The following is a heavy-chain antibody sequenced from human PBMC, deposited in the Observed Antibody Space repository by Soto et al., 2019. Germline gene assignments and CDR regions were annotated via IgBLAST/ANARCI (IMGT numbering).Heavy chain of an antibody. Sequence: QVQLVQSGAEVKKPGSSVKVSCKASGGTFSSYAISWVRQAPGQGLEWMGGIIPIFGTANYAQKFQGRVTITADEFTSTAYMELSSLRSEDTAVYYCARDRYYGSGSSPFDAFDIWGQGTMVTVSS. V-gene: IGHV1-69*01. CDR3: ARDRYYGSGSSPFDAFDI. D-gene: IGHD3-10*01. CDR2: IIPIFGTA. CDR1: GGTFSSYA. J-gene: IGHJ3*02.